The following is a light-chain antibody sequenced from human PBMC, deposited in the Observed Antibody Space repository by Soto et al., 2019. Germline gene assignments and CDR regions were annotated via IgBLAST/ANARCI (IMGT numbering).Light chain of an antibody. J-gene: IGLJ7*01. CDR2: DVS. CDR3: FSFRINNAPRV. CDR1: SSDVGGYKY. Sequence: QSVLTQPASVSGSPGQSITISCTGTSSDVGGYKYVSWYQQHPGKAPKVMIYDVSNRPSGVSDRFSGSKSGNTASLTISGLQAEDEADYYCFSFRINNAPRVFGTGTQLTVL. V-gene: IGLV2-14*03.